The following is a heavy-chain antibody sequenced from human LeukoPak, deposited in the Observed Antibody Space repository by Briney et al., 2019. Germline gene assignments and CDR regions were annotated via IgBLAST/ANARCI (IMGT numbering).Heavy chain of an antibody. J-gene: IGHJ4*02. CDR3: ARDSYYDSSGLFDY. D-gene: IGHD3-22*01. Sequence: SVKVSCKASGYTFTGYYMHWVRQAPGQGLEWMGRIIPILGIANYAQKFQGRVTITADKSTSTAYMELSSLRSEDTAVYYCARDSYYDSSGLFDYWGQGTLVTVSS. CDR2: IIPILGIA. CDR1: GYTFTGYY. V-gene: IGHV1-69*04.